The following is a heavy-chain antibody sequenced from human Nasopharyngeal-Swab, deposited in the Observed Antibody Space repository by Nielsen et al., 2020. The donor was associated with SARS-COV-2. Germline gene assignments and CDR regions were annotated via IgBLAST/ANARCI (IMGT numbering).Heavy chain of an antibody. J-gene: IGHJ4*02. D-gene: IGHD3-9*01. CDR3: ARGSELLTNYYGLDY. Sequence: WIRQPPGKGLEWISYISDDNTIFYADSVKGRFAISRDNAKNSLYLHMNSLRDEDTALYYCARGSELLTNYYGLDYWGQGTLVTVSS. CDR2: ISDDNTI. V-gene: IGHV3-69-1*02.